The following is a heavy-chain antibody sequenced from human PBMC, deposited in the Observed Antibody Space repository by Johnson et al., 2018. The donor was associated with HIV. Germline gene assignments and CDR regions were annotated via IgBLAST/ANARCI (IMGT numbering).Heavy chain of an antibody. CDR3: ARDGKYSSIGPDAFDV. D-gene: IGHD6-13*01. CDR1: GFTFSSYA. CDR2: IYSGGST. V-gene: IGHV3-30*14. J-gene: IGHJ3*01. Sequence: QVQLVESGGGLIQPGGSLRLSCAASGFTFSSYAMHWVRQAPGKGLEWVAVIYSGGSTYYADSVKGRFTISRDHSENTLYLQMNSLRPEDTAVYFCARDGKYSSIGPDAFDVWGQGTMVAVSS.